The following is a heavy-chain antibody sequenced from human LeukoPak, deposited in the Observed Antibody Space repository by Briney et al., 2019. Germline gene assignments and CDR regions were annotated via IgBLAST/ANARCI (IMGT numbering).Heavy chain of an antibody. J-gene: IGHJ4*02. V-gene: IGHV3-43*02. CDR2: ISGDGGST. D-gene: IGHD4-17*01. CDR3: AKDKRYGQNYYFDY. Sequence: GGSLRLSCAASGFTFDDYAMHWVRQAPGKGLEGVSLISGDGGSTYYPDSVKGRFTISRDNSKNSLYLQMNSLRTEDTALYYCAKDKRYGQNYYFDYWGQGTLVTVSS. CDR1: GFTFDDYA.